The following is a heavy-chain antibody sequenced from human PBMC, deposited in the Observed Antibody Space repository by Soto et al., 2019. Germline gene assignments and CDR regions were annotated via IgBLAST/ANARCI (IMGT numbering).Heavy chain of an antibody. V-gene: IGHV4-59*01. CDR2: IYYSGST. Sequence: PWETLSLTCTVSGGSISSYYWSWIRQPPGKGLEWIGYIYYSGSTNYNPSLKSRVTISVDTSKNQFSLKLSSVTAADTAVYYCAREGYCSSTSCYEFWFDPWGQGTLVTVSS. CDR3: AREGYCSSTSCYEFWFDP. J-gene: IGHJ5*02. CDR1: GGSISSYY. D-gene: IGHD2-2*01.